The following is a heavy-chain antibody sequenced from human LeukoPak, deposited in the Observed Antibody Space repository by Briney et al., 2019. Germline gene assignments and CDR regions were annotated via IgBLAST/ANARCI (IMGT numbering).Heavy chain of an antibody. CDR2: INPNSGGT. CDR1: GYTFTGYY. Sequence: GASVKVSCKASGYTFTGYYMHWVRQAPGQGLEWMGWINPNSGGTNYAQKFQGRVTMTRDTSISTAYMELSRLRSDDTAVYYCAKDPPLYYYDSSGSPDYWGQGTLVTVSS. CDR3: AKDPPLYYYDSSGSPDY. V-gene: IGHV1-2*02. D-gene: IGHD3-22*01. J-gene: IGHJ4*02.